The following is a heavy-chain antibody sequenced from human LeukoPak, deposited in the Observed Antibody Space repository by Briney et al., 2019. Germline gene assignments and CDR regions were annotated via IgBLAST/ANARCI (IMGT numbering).Heavy chain of an antibody. D-gene: IGHD2-2*01. CDR3: ARRVGYCATTSCYFDY. CDR2: IYPGDSDT. J-gene: IGHJ4*02. CDR1: GXSFTSYW. Sequence: GESLKISFKGSGXSFTSYWIAWVRQMPGKGLEWMGIIYPGDSDTIYSPSFQGQVSISVDKSITTAYLQWSSLKASDTAIYYCARRVGYCATTSCYFDYWGQGTLVTVFS. V-gene: IGHV5-51*01.